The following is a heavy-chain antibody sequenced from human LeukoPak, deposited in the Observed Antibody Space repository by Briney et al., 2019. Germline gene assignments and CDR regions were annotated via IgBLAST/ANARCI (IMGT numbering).Heavy chain of an antibody. CDR2: IYYSGAA. Sequence: SQTLSLTCTVSGGSIGNDGYYWNWLRQHPGRGLEWIAFIYYSGAASYNPSLKSRVTISVDTSKNQFSLKLSSVTAADTAVYYCARENSSSWYDYWGQGTLVTVSS. CDR3: ARENSSSWYDY. CDR1: GGSIGNDGYY. J-gene: IGHJ4*02. V-gene: IGHV4-31*03. D-gene: IGHD6-13*01.